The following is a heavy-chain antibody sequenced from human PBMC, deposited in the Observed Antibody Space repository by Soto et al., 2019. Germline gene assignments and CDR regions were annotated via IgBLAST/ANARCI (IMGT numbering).Heavy chain of an antibody. J-gene: IGHJ6*02. V-gene: IGHV4-59*08. CDR1: GGSISRYY. D-gene: IGHD6-13*01. Sequence: LQTLSHTWSVAGGSISRYYWSCIRQHPGKGLEWIGYIYYSGSTYHNPSLKSRVTISVDTSKNQFHLKLTSVTAADTAVYYCGRAHRDLQQLVHYYYSMDVWGQGTTVTVSS. CDR2: IYYSGST. CDR3: GRAHRDLQQLVHYYYSMDV.